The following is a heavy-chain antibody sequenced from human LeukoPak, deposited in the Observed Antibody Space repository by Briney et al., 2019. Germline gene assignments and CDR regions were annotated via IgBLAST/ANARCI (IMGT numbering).Heavy chain of an antibody. V-gene: IGHV4-59*12. CDR2: IYYSGST. Sequence: SETLSLTCTVSGSSISSYYRSWIRQPPGKGLEWIGYIYYSGSTNYNPSLKNRVTISVDASKNQFSLKLNSVTAADTAVYYCARSGVANYYYMDVWGKGTTVTVSS. J-gene: IGHJ6*03. D-gene: IGHD7-27*01. CDR3: ARSGVANYYYMDV. CDR1: GSSISSYY.